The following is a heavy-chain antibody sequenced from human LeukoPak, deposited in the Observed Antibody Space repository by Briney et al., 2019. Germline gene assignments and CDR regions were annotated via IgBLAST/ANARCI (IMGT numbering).Heavy chain of an antibody. V-gene: IGHV3-43*02. D-gene: IGHD6-13*01. Sequence: PGGSLRLSCAASGFTFDDYAMHWVRQAPGKGLEWVSLISGDGGSTYYADSVKGRFTITRDNSKNSLYMQMNSLRSEDTALYYCAKHLGIASADDAFDIWGQGTMVTVSS. CDR1: GFTFDDYA. CDR3: AKHLGIASADDAFDI. J-gene: IGHJ3*02. CDR2: ISGDGGST.